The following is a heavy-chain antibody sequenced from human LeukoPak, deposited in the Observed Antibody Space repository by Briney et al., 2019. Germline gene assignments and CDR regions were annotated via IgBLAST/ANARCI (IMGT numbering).Heavy chain of an antibody. J-gene: IGHJ5*02. D-gene: IGHD4-11*01. CDR2: TNPNSGGT. V-gene: IGHV1-2*02. Sequence: ASVKVSCKASGYAFTGDDMHWVRQAPGQGLEGMGWTNPNSGGTNYAKKFHGRATMTRETSTSPAYMELSRLRSDDTAVYYCARGRTWRGVTTNLWFDPWGQGTLVTVSS. CDR1: GYAFTGDD. CDR3: ARGRTWRGVTTNLWFDP.